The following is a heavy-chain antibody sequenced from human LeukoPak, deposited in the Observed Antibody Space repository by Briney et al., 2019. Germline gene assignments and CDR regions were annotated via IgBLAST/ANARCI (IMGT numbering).Heavy chain of an antibody. CDR1: GGSISSYY. CDR3: ASRYCSSTSCYFHY. V-gene: IGHV4-59*08. D-gene: IGHD2-2*01. CDR2: IYYSGST. J-gene: IGHJ4*02. Sequence: SETLSLTCTVSGGSISSYYWSWIRQPPGKGLEWIGYIYYSGSTNYNPSLKSRVTISVDTSKNQFSLKLSSVTAADTAVYYCASRYCSSTSCYFHYWGQGTLVTVSS.